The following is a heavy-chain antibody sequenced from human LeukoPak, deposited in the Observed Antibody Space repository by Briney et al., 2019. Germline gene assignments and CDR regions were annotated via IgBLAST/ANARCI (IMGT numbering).Heavy chain of an antibody. Sequence: GSLRLSCAASGFTFSSHVISWVRQTPGKGLEWVSAISTSSGRTYYADSVKGRFSISRDNSKNTLYLQINSLRAEDTAVYYCAKERGYSGDPQDFDYWGQGTLVTVSS. CDR1: GFTFSSHV. D-gene: IGHD4-17*01. V-gene: IGHV3-23*01. CDR2: ISTSSGRT. J-gene: IGHJ4*02. CDR3: AKERGYSGDPQDFDY.